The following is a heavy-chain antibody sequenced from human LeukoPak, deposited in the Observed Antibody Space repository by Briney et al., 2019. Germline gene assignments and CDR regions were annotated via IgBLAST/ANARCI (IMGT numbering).Heavy chain of an antibody. CDR1: GGSISSSSYY. Sequence: PSETLSLTCTVSGGSISSSSYYWGWIRQPPGKGLEWIGSIYYSGGTYYNPSLKSRVTISVDTSKNQFSLKLSSVTAADTAVYYCAIGGSSSWFDWGQGTLVTVSS. D-gene: IGHD6-13*01. CDR2: IYYSGGT. V-gene: IGHV4-39*07. CDR3: AIGGSSSWFD. J-gene: IGHJ4*02.